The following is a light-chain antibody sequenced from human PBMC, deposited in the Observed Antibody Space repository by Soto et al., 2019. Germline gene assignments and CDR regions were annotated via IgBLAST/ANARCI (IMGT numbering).Light chain of an antibody. CDR1: SRAVGGYNY. J-gene: IGLJ1*01. CDR2: DVS. Sequence: QSVLTQPASLSGSPGQSITLSRPGTSRAVGGYNYVSWYQQHPGKAPKLMIYDVSNRPSGVSNRFSGSKSGNTASLTISGLQAEDEADYYCSSYTSSSTDVFGTGTKVTVL. CDR3: SSYTSSSTDV. V-gene: IGLV2-14*01.